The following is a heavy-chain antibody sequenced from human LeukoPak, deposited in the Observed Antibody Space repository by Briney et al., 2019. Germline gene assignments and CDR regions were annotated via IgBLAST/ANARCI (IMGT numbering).Heavy chain of an antibody. CDR2: ISSSSSTI. CDR1: GFTFSSYS. Sequence: GGSLRLSCAASGFTFSSYSMNWVRQAPGKGLEWVSYISSSSSTIYYADSVKGRLTISRDNAKNSLYLQMNSLRAEDTAVYYCARETLPDTYYYDSSGYPDYWGQGTLVTVSS. D-gene: IGHD3-22*01. V-gene: IGHV3-48*04. CDR3: ARETLPDTYYYDSSGYPDY. J-gene: IGHJ4*02.